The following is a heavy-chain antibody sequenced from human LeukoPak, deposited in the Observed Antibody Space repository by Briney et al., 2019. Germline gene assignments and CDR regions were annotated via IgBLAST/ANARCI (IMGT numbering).Heavy chain of an antibody. CDR2: IKSKTDGGTT. CDR1: GFTFSSYA. Sequence: PGGSLRLSCAASGFTFSSYAVSWVRQAPGKGLEWVGRIKSKTDGGTTDYAAPVKGRFTISRDDSKNTLYLQMNSLKTEDTAVYYCTTDSLVIMLDYWGQGTLVTVSS. CDR3: TTDSLVIMLDY. D-gene: IGHD3-9*01. J-gene: IGHJ4*02. V-gene: IGHV3-15*01.